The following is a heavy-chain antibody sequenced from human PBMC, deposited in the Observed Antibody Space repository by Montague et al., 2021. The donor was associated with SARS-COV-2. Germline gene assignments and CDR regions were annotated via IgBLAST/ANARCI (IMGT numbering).Heavy chain of an antibody. CDR3: ARDSSSWRIQGFFGY. CDR1: GFTFDDYG. D-gene: IGHD6-13*01. Sequence: SLRLSCAASGFTFDDYGMNWVRQAPGKGLEWVSGINWNGGGTGYADSVKGRFTISRDNAKNSLYLQMNSLRAEDTALYYCARDSSSWRIQGFFGYWGQGTLVTVSS. CDR2: INWNGGGT. J-gene: IGHJ4*02. V-gene: IGHV3-20*04.